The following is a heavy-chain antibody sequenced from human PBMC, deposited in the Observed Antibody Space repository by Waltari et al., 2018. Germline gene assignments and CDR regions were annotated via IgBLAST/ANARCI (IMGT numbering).Heavy chain of an antibody. CDR1: AFTFSSYC. J-gene: IGHJ4*02. CDR3: AKDQGFAVTTLDY. V-gene: IGHV3-33*06. Sequence: QVQLVESGGGVVQPGRSLRLSCAASAFTFSSYCMHWARQAPGKGVEWVAVIWYDGSNKYYADSVKGRFTISRDNSKNTLYLQMNSLRAEDTAVYYCAKDQGFAVTTLDYWGQGTLVTVSS. D-gene: IGHD4-17*01. CDR2: IWYDGSNK.